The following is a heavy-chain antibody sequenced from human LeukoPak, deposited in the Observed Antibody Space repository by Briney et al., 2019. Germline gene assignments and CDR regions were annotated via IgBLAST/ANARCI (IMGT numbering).Heavy chain of an antibody. Sequence: SVKVSCKASGGTFTSYTISWVRQAPGQGLEWMGRIIPILGIANYAQKFQGRVTVTAHKSTSTAYMELSSLRSEHTAVYYCARGSVFGVVIITQWGQGTLVTVSS. V-gene: IGHV1-69*02. J-gene: IGHJ4*02. CDR3: ARGSVFGVVIITQ. D-gene: IGHD3-3*01. CDR1: GGTFTSYT. CDR2: IIPILGIA.